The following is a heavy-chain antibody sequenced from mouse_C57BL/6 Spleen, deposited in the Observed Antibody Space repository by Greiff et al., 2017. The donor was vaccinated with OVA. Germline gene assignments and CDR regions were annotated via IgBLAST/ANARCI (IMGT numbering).Heavy chain of an antibody. CDR1: GFTFSSYA. CDR2: ISSGGDYI. J-gene: IGHJ1*03. Sequence: EVQRVESGEGLVKPGGSLKLSCAASGFTFSSYAMSWVRQTPEKRLEWVAYISSGGDYIYYADTVKGRFTISRDNARNTLYLQMSSLKSEDTAMYYCTREGDYDGYRYFDVWGTGTTVTVSS. CDR3: TREGDYDGYRYFDV. D-gene: IGHD2-3*01. V-gene: IGHV5-9-1*02.